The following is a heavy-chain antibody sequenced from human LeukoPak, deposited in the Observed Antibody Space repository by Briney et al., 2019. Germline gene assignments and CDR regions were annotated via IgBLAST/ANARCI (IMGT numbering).Heavy chain of an antibody. CDR2: IYYSGST. Sequence: SETLSLTCTVSGASISSYYWSWIRQPPGKGLEWIGYIYYSGSTNYNPSLKSRVTISVDTSKNQFSLKLSSVTAADTAVYYCAREYYYDKYFDLWGRGTLVTVSS. CDR3: AREYYYDKYFDL. V-gene: IGHV4-59*01. D-gene: IGHD3-22*01. CDR1: GASISSYY. J-gene: IGHJ2*01.